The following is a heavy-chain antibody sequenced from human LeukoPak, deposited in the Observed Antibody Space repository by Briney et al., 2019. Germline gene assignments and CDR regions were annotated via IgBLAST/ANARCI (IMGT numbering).Heavy chain of an antibody. V-gene: IGHV3-48*03. CDR2: ISSSGSTI. J-gene: IGHJ5*02. CDR3: ARVPRGDWFDP. Sequence: QPGGSLRLSCAASGFTFSGYEMNWVRQAPGKGLEWVSYISSSGSTIYYADSVKGRFTISRDNAKNSLYLQMNSLRAEDTAAYYCARVPRGDWFDPWGQGTLVTVSS. CDR1: GFTFSGYE.